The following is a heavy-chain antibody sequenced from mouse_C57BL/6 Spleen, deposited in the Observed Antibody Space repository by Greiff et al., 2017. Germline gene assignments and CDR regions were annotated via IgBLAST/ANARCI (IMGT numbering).Heavy chain of an antibody. CDR2: IDPSDSYT. V-gene: IGHV1-59*01. CDR3: ARRGNEGFAY. Sequence: VQLQQPGAELVRPGTSVKLSCKASGYTFTSYWVHWVKQRPGQGLEWIGVIDPSDSYTNYNQKFKGKATLTVATSSSTAYMQLSSLASEDSAVYYCARRGNEGFAYWGQGTLVTVSA. D-gene: IGHD2-1*01. CDR1: GYTFTSYW. J-gene: IGHJ3*01.